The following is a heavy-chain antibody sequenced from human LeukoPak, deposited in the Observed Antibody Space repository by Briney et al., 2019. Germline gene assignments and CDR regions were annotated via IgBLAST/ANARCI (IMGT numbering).Heavy chain of an antibody. CDR1: GFTFDDYG. CDR3: ARGLLRGSYYDSSGYGQSFDY. Sequence: GGSLRLSCAASGFTFDDYGMSWVRQAPGKGLEWVSGINWNGGSTGYADSVKGRFTISRDNAKNSLYLQMNSLRAEDTALYYCARGLLRGSYYDSSGYGQSFDYWGQGTLATVSS. D-gene: IGHD3-22*01. V-gene: IGHV3-20*04. J-gene: IGHJ4*02. CDR2: INWNGGST.